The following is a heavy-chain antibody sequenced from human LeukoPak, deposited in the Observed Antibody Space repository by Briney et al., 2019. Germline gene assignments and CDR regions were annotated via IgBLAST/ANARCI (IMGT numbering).Heavy chain of an antibody. V-gene: IGHV3-30*02. CDR2: IRYDGSNK. D-gene: IGHD1-14*01. CDR1: GFTFSSYW. J-gene: IGHJ4*02. Sequence: GGSLRLSCAASGFTFSSYWMSWVRQAPGKGLEWVAFIRYDGSNKYYADSVKGRFTISRDNSKNTLYLQMNSLRAEDTAVYYCAKGPEGWNYGDYWGQGTLVTVSS. CDR3: AKGPEGWNYGDY.